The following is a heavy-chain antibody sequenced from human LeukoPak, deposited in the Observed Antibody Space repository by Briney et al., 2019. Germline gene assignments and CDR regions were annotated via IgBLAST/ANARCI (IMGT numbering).Heavy chain of an antibody. D-gene: IGHD1-7*01. J-gene: IGHJ4*02. V-gene: IGHV3-74*01. CDR2: IRSDGTST. CDR1: GFSISSYW. CDR3: ARDLGSGTPLDC. Sequence: GGSLRLSCEASGFSISSYWMHWVRQAPGEGPVWVSLIRSDGTSTSYADFVKGRFTISRDSAKNTLYLQMNSLRAEDTAVYYCARDLGSGTPLDCRGQGTLVTVSS.